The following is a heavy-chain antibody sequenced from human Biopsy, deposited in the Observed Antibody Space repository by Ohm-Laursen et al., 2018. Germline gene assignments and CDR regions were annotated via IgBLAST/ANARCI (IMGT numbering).Heavy chain of an antibody. D-gene: IGHD4-17*01. CDR2: INQSGST. CDR3: GNEVYGRDY. J-gene: IGHJ4*02. CDR1: GKTFSDYR. V-gene: IGHV4-34*08. Sequence: GTLSLTCTVFGKTFSDYRWTWIRQPPGKGLEWIGQINQSGSTNYNPSLKSRVTISADASKYEFSLRLTSVTAADTAVYFCGNEVYGRDYWGLGARVTVSS.